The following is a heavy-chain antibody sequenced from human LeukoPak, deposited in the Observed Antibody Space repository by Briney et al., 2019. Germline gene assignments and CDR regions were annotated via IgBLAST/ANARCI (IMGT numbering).Heavy chain of an antibody. V-gene: IGHV3-74*01. CDR2: ISGDGSSI. CDR1: GFTFRNYY. CDR3: ARSSNGVYIQ. J-gene: IGHJ4*02. Sequence: GGSLRLSCVASGFTFRNYYMHWVRQVPGKGLVWVSRISGDGSSIFYADSVKGRFTISRDNAKNSLYVQMNSLRADDSAVYYCARSSNGVYIQWGQGTLVTVSS. D-gene: IGHD2-8*01.